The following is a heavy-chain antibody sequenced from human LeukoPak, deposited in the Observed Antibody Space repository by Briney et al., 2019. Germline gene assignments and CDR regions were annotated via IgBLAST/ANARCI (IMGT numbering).Heavy chain of an antibody. V-gene: IGHV3-21*01. CDR1: GFTFSSYE. Sequence: PGGSLRLSCAASGFTFSSYEMNWVRQAPGKGLEWVSSISSSSSYIYYADSVKGRFTISRDNAKNSLYLQMNSLRAEDTAVYYCASRRYYFDYWGQGTLVTVSS. CDR2: ISSSSSYI. J-gene: IGHJ4*02. CDR3: ASRRYYFDY.